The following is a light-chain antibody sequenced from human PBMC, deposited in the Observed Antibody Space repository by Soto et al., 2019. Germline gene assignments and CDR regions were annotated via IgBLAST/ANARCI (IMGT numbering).Light chain of an antibody. V-gene: IGKV3-11*01. Sequence: EIVLTQSPATLSLSPGERATLSCRASQSVSSYLAWYQQKPGQAPRLLIYDASNRATGIPARFSGSGSGTDFTHTISSLEPEDSAVYYCQQRSNWPVTFGQGTRLEIK. CDR2: DAS. CDR1: QSVSSY. J-gene: IGKJ5*01. CDR3: QQRSNWPVT.